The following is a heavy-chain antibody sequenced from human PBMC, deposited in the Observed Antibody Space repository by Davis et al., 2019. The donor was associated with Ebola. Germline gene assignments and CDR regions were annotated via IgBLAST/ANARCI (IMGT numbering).Heavy chain of an antibody. J-gene: IGHJ4*02. V-gene: IGHV4-59*12. Sequence: MPSETLSLTCTVSGGSISSYYWSWIRQPPGKGLEWIGYIYYSGSTNYNPSLKSRVTISVDTSKNQFSLKLSSVTAADTAVYYCARATGEYYFDYWGQGTLVTVSS. D-gene: IGHD7-27*01. CDR1: GGSISSYY. CDR3: ARATGEYYFDY. CDR2: IYYSGST.